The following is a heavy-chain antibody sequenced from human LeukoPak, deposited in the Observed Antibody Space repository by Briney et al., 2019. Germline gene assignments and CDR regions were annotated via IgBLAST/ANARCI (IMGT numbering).Heavy chain of an antibody. CDR3: ARESYSSSYLFDF. CDR1: GGSISSYC. CDR2: IYTSGST. V-gene: IGHV4-4*07. Sequence: PSETLSLTCTVSGGSISSYCWSWIRQPAGKGLEWIGRIYTSGSTNYNPSLKSRVTMSVDTSKNQISLKVNSVTAADTAVYYCARESYSSSYLFDFWGQGTLVTVSS. J-gene: IGHJ4*02. D-gene: IGHD6-6*01.